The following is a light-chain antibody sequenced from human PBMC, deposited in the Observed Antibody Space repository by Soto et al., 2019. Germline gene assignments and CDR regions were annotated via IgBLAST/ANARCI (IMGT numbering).Light chain of an antibody. CDR1: SSDVGAYKY. CDR2: EVT. CDR3: SSYAGNNNFVV. Sequence: QSALTQPPSASGSPGQSVTISCTGTSSDVGAYKYVSWYQQHPGKAPKLMIYEVTKRPSGVPGRFSGSKSGNTASLTVSGLQAEGEADYYCSSYAGNNNFVVFGGGTKLTVL. J-gene: IGLJ2*01. V-gene: IGLV2-8*01.